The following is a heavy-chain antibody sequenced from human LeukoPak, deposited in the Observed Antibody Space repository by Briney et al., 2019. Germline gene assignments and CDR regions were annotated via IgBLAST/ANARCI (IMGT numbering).Heavy chain of an antibody. J-gene: IGHJ4*02. Sequence: GSLRLSCAASGFTFSSYGMSWVRQAPGKGLEWVSATGGSGANTFYADSVKGRFTISRDNSKNTLYLQMNSLRAEDTAVYYCAKNERSWAQSDWGQGTLVTVSS. CDR3: AKNERSWAQSD. CDR2: TGGSGANT. D-gene: IGHD1-1*01. V-gene: IGHV3-23*01. CDR1: GFTFSSYG.